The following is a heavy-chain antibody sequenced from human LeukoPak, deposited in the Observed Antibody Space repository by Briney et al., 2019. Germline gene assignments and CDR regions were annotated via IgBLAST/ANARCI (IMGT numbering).Heavy chain of an antibody. CDR1: GYTFTGYY. Sequence: ASVKVSCKASGYTFTGYYMHWVRQAPGQGLEWMGWINPNSGGTNYAQKFQGRVTMTRDTSISTAYMELSRLRSDDTAVYYCAREPTTMIVVVEYFQHWGQGTLVTVSS. CDR3: AREPTTMIVVVEYFQH. V-gene: IGHV1-2*02. CDR2: INPNSGGT. D-gene: IGHD3-22*01. J-gene: IGHJ1*01.